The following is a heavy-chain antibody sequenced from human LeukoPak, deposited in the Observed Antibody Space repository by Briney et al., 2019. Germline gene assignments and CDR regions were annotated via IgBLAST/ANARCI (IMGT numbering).Heavy chain of an antibody. D-gene: IGHD1-26*01. CDR3: AKEYSGTFSPFPSYFDC. CDR1: GFTFSSYA. Sequence: PGGSLRLSCAASGFTFSSYAMNWVRQAPGKGLEWVSAISGSAGRAYYADSVKGRFTISRDNSKNTLYLQMNSLRAEDTAVYYCAKEYSGTFSPFPSYFDCWGQGTLATVSS. V-gene: IGHV3-23*01. CDR2: ISGSAGRA. J-gene: IGHJ4*02.